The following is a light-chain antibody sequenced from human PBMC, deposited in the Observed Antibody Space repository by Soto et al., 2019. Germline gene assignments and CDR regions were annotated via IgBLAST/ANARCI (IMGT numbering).Light chain of an antibody. CDR3: SSYTSSSTLGV. Sequence: QSALTQPASVSGSPGQSITISCTGTSSDVGGYNYVSWYQQHPGKAPKLMIYEVSNRPSGVSTRFSGSKSGNTASLTISGLQAEDEADYYCSSYTSSSTLGVFGGGTKVTV. CDR1: SSDVGGYNY. V-gene: IGLV2-14*01. CDR2: EVS. J-gene: IGLJ2*01.